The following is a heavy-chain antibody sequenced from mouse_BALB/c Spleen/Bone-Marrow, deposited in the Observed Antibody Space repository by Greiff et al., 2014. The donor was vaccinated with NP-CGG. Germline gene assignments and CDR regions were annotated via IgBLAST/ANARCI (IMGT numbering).Heavy chain of an antibody. CDR2: IWAGGST. J-gene: IGHJ2*01. V-gene: IGHV2-9*02. CDR3: ATYDYDGRFDY. CDR1: GVLLTNYG. D-gene: IGHD2-4*01. Sequence: QVQLQQSGPGLVAPSQNLSITCTVSGVLLTNYGVHWVRQPPGKGLEWLGIIWAGGSTNYNSALMSRLSISKDNSKSQVFFKMNSLLTDDTAIYYCATYDYDGRFDYWGQGTTLTVSS.